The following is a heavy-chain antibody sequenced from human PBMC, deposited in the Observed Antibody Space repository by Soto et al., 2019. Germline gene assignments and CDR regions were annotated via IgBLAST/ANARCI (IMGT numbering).Heavy chain of an antibody. CDR3: ARGYSSGWSYFDY. D-gene: IGHD6-25*01. CDR1: GGSISSYY. CDR2: IYYSGST. V-gene: IGHV4-59*01. Sequence: QVQLQESGPGLVKPSETLSLTRTVSGGSISSYYWSWIRQPPGKGLEWIGYIYYSGSTNYNPSLKSRVTISVDTSKNQFSLKLSSVTAADTAVYYCARGYSSGWSYFDYWGQGTLVTVSS. J-gene: IGHJ4*02.